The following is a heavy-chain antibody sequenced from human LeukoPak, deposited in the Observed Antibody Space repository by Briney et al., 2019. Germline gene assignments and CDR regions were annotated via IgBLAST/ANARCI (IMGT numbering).Heavy chain of an antibody. V-gene: IGHV3-23*01. CDR1: GFTLSTNA. J-gene: IGHJ4*02. CDR2: ISGSGAST. Sequence: GGSLRLSCLTSGFTLSTNAMSWVRQAPGKGLEWISGISGSGASTYYADSVKGRFTISRDDSRNTLYLQMNTLRGDDTAVYYCAKDVGKWESLHFFDYWGQGTLVTVSS. CDR3: AKDVGKWESLHFFDY. D-gene: IGHD1-26*01.